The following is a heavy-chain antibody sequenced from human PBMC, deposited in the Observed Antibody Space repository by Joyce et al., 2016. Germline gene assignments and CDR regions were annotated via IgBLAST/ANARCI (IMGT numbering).Heavy chain of an antibody. D-gene: IGHD3-22*01. Sequence: SCAASGFTFRTYGIHWVRQAPGKGLEWVAVVCYDGTIKYYADSVKGRFTISRDNSKNTLYLQMNSLRAEDTAVYYCAAPYDSTGRSDDAFDIWGQGTMVTVSS. J-gene: IGHJ3*02. CDR2: VCYDGTIK. V-gene: IGHV3-33*08. CDR3: AAPYDSTGRSDDAFDI. CDR1: GFTFRTYG.